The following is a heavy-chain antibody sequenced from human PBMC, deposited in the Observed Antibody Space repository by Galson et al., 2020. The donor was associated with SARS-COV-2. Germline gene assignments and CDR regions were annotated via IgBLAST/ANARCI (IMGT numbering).Heavy chain of an antibody. J-gene: IGHJ4*02. D-gene: IGHD3-22*01. CDR1: GFTFSNYA. CDR2: VSGSGSST. CDR3: AKRHRDSSGFDY. Sequence: GGSLRLSCAASGFTFSNYAMNWLRQAPGKGLEWVSGVSGSGSSTYYAGSVKGRFTISRDNSQNTLYLHMNSLRADDTAIYYCAKRHRDSSGFDYWGQGVRVTVSS. V-gene: IGHV3-23*01.